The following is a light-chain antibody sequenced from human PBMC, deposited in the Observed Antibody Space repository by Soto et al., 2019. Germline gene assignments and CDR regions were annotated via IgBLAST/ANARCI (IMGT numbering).Light chain of an antibody. J-gene: IGKJ3*01. CDR3: QQRGNWPPFT. CDR1: QSVSSD. CDR2: RAS. Sequence: EIVMTQSPATLSVSPGERATLSCRASQSVSSDLAWYQQKPGQAPRLLIYRASTRATGVPARFSGSGSGTEFTLTISSLQSEDFAIYYCQQRGNWPPFTFGPGTKVDLK. V-gene: IGKV3-15*01.